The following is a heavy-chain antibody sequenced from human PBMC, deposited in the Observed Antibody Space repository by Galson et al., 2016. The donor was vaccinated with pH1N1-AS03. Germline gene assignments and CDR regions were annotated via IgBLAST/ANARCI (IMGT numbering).Heavy chain of an antibody. CDR3: ARDMRGTDVFVF. CDR2: INPDSGGT. CDR1: GYTFSGYC. Sequence: SVKVSCKASGYTFSGYCMHWVRQAPGQGLEWMGRINPDSGGTNVAQKFQGRVTMSRDKSITTPYMELTRLTSDDMAVYYCARDMRGTDVFVFWGQGTMVTVSS. D-gene: IGHD2-2*01. J-gene: IGHJ3*01. V-gene: IGHV1-2*06.